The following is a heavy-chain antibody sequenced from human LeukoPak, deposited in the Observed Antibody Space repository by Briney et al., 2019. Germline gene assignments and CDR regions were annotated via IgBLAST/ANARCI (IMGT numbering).Heavy chain of an antibody. Sequence: GASVKVSCKASGYTFTGYYMHWVRQAPGQGLEWMGWINPNSGGTKYAQKFQGRVTMTRDTSITTAYMELSRLRSDDTAVYYCARTNSYYDFWSDHYIWFDPWGQGTLVTVSS. J-gene: IGHJ5*02. CDR3: ARTNSYYDFWSDHYIWFDP. V-gene: IGHV1-2*02. CDR1: GYTFTGYY. CDR2: INPNSGGT. D-gene: IGHD3-3*01.